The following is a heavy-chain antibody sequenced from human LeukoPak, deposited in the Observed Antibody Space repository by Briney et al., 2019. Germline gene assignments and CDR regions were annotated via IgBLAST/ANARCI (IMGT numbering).Heavy chain of an antibody. V-gene: IGHV4-4*07. D-gene: IGHD2-15*01. CDR2: IYTSGSP. J-gene: IGHJ3*02. Sequence: PSETLSLTCTVSSDSISSYYWSWIRQPAGKGLEWIGRIYTSGSPNYNPSLKSRVTMSVDTSKNQFSLRLSSVTAADTAVYYCARYSGGPRAFDIWGQGTMVTVSS. CDR3: ARYSGGPRAFDI. CDR1: SDSISSYY.